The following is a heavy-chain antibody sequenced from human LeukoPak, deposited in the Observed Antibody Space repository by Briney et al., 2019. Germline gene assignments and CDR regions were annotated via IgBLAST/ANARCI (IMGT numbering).Heavy chain of an antibody. J-gene: IGHJ5*02. CDR1: GYTFTSYA. CDR2: INTNTGNP. Sequence: ASVKVSCKASGYTFTSYAMNWVRQAPGQGLEWMGWINTNTGNPTYAQGFTGRFVFSLDISVSTAYLQISSLKAEDTAVYYCLRDLRDGYSAYNWFDPWGQGTLVTVSS. D-gene: IGHD5-24*01. CDR3: LRDLRDGYSAYNWFDP. V-gene: IGHV7-4-1*02.